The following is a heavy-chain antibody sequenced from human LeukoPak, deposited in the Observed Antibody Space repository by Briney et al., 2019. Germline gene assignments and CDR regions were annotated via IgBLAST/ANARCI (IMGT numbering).Heavy chain of an antibody. J-gene: IGHJ4*02. Sequence: SQTLSLTCAVSGGSISSGGYSWSWIRQPPGKGLEWTGYIYYSGSTNYNPSLKSRVTISVDTSKNQFSLKLSSVTAADTAIYYCARAVSGRFDYWGQGTLVAVSS. CDR1: GGSISSGGYS. V-gene: IGHV4-30-4*07. CDR2: IYYSGST. CDR3: ARAVSGRFDY. D-gene: IGHD6-19*01.